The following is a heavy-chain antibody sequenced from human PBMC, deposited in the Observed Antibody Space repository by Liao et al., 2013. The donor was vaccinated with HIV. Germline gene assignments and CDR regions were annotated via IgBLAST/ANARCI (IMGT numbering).Heavy chain of an antibody. D-gene: IGHD6-13*01. Sequence: QLQLQESGPGLVKPSETLSLACTVSGGSISGKTNYWGWIRQPPGKGLEWIGSIYYSGSTYYNPSLSSRVTISIDTSNNHFSLRLGSVTAADTGVYYCATITGEIAAADLYFDYWGQGTLVTVSS. CDR3: ATITGEIAAADLYFDY. J-gene: IGHJ4*02. V-gene: IGHV4-39*02. CDR1: GGSISGKTNY. CDR2: IYYSGST.